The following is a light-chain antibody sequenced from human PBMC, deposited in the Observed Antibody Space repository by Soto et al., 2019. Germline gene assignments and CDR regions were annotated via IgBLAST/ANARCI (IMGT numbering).Light chain of an antibody. Sequence: QYMLTQPASVSWSPGHAITIACTGTSSDVGGYNFVSWYQQQSGKAPKLMIHEVSNRPSGVSNRFSGSKSGNTASLTISGLQAEEEADYYCSSFTRSPDYVFGSGTKVTVL. V-gene: IGLV2-14*01. CDR2: EVS. CDR3: SSFTRSPDYV. J-gene: IGLJ1*01. CDR1: SSDVGGYNF.